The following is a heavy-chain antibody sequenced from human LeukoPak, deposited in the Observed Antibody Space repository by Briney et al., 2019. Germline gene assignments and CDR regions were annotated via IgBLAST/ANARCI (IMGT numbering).Heavy chain of an antibody. V-gene: IGHV3-23*01. Sequence: GGSLRLSCAASGFTFISFGMNWVRQAPGKGLEWVSAISGSGGSTYYADSVKGRFTISRDNSKNTLYLQMNSLRAEDTAVYYCAKSDGGVVVTAIDIWGQGTMVTVSS. CDR1: GFTFISFG. CDR3: AKSDGGVVVTAIDI. D-gene: IGHD2-21*02. J-gene: IGHJ3*02. CDR2: ISGSGGST.